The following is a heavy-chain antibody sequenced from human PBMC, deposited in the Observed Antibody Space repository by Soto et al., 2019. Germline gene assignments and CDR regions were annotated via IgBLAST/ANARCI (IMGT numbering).Heavy chain of an antibody. Sequence: QVQLVQSGTEVKKPGASVKLSCRTSGYTFTHYYIHWVRQAPGQGLEWLGIINPASGSTNYAQDFQGTVTLTMDTSTTTVYMDLSGLRAEDTAIFYCARHLAAGDHWGQGTLVTVSS. J-gene: IGHJ4*02. D-gene: IGHD6-13*01. V-gene: IGHV1-46*01. CDR1: GYTFTHYY. CDR3: ARHLAAGDH. CDR2: INPASGST.